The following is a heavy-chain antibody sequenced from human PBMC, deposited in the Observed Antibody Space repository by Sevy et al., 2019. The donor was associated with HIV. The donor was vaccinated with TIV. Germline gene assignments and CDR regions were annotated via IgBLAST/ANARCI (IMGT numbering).Heavy chain of an antibody. D-gene: IGHD6-19*01. V-gene: IGHV3-23*01. CDR2: ISGSGGST. CDR3: AKDVPPSSSSGWGRGKAQD. Sequence: GGSLRLSCAASGFTFSSYAMSWVRQAPGKGLEWVSAISGSGGSTYYADSVKGRFTISRDNPKNTLYLQMNSLRAEDTAVYYCAKDVPPSSSSGWGRGKAQDWGQGTMVTVSS. J-gene: IGHJ1*01. CDR1: GFTFSSYA.